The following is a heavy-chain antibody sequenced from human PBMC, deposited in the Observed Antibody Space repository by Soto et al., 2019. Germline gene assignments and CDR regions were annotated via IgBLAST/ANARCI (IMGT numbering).Heavy chain of an antibody. CDR3: ARGRYGDY. V-gene: IGHV1-18*01. J-gene: IGHJ4*02. CDR1: GYAFTTYG. D-gene: IGHD1-1*01. CDR2: ISAHNGNT. Sequence: QVHLVQSGAEVKKPGASVKVSCQASGYAFTTYGITWVRQAPGQGLVWMGWISAHNGNTNYAQKLQGRVTVTRDTSTSTAYMELRSLRSDDTAVYYCARGRYGDYWGQGALVTVSS.